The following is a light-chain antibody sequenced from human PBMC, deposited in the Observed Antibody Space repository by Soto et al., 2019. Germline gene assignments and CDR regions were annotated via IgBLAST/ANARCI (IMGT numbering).Light chain of an antibody. CDR3: CSYAGSPFYV. J-gene: IGLJ1*01. V-gene: IGLV2-23*01. CDR2: EGS. Sequence: QSVLTQPASVSGSPGQSITISCTGTSSDVWSYNLVSWYQQHPGKAPKLMIYEGSKRPSGVSNRFSGSKSGNTASLTISGLQAEDEADYYCCSYAGSPFYVFGTGTKVTVL. CDR1: SSDVWSYNL.